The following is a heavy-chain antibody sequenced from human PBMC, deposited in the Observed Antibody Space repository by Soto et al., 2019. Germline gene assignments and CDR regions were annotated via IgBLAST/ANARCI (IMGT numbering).Heavy chain of an antibody. Sequence: QVQLVQSGAEVKKPGSSVKVSCKASGGTFSSYAISWVRQAPGQGLEWMGGIIPIFGTANYAQKFQGRVKSTADKSTNKAYRALSILRSEDTAVYYCARRTRKQLDSYYYYGMDVWGQGTTVTVSS. CDR2: IIPIFGTA. CDR3: ARRTRKQLDSYYYYGMDV. D-gene: IGHD6-13*01. J-gene: IGHJ6*02. CDR1: GGTFSSYA. V-gene: IGHV1-69*06.